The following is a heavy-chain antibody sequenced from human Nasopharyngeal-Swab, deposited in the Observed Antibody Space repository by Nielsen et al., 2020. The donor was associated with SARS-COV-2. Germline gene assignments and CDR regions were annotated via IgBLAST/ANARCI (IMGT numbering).Heavy chain of an antibody. Sequence: GESLKISCAASGFTFSTYEMNWVRQAPGKGLEWLSYISSSGSTIYYADSVKGRFTISRDNAKNSLYLQMDSLRAEDTAVYYCARDLAMATILRGQGTLVTVSS. CDR1: GFTFSTYE. CDR2: ISSSGSTI. CDR3: ARDLAMATIL. V-gene: IGHV3-48*03. J-gene: IGHJ4*02. D-gene: IGHD5-24*01.